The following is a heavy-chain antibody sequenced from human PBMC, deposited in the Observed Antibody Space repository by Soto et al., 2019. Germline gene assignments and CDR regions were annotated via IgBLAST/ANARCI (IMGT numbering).Heavy chain of an antibody. D-gene: IGHD4-17*01. V-gene: IGHV3-23*01. Sequence: GGSLRLSCAASGFTFSSYAMSWVRQAPGKGLEWVSAISGSGGSTYYADSVKGRFTISRDNSKNTLYLQMNSLRAEDTAVYYCAKIGTYGAPYDYYGMDVWGQGTTVTVSS. CDR1: GFTFSSYA. J-gene: IGHJ6*02. CDR2: ISGSGGST. CDR3: AKIGTYGAPYDYYGMDV.